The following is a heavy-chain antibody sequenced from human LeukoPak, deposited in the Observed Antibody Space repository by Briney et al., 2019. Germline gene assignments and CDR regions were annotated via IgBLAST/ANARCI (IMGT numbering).Heavy chain of an antibody. CDR1: GFTFSNAW. J-gene: IGHJ6*02. CDR3: ARDRSTSRYYHGMDV. D-gene: IGHD2-2*01. V-gene: IGHV3-21*01. CDR2: ISSRSAHI. Sequence: PGGSLRLSCAASGFTFSNAWMRWVRQAPGKGLEWVSAISSRSAHIYYADSVKGRFTISRDNAKNSLYLEMKNLRADDTAVYYCARDRSTSRYYHGMDVWGPGTTVIVSS.